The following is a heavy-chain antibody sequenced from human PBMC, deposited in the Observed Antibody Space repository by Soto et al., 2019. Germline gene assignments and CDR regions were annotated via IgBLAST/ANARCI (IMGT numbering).Heavy chain of an antibody. Sequence: QVQLVQSGAEVKKPGASVKVSCKASGYTFTSYGISWVRQAPGQGLEWMGWISAYNGNTNYAQKVQGRVTMTTDTSTSTAYMELRSMRSDDTAVYYCARQMVRGVIIPWAFDIWGQGTMVTVSS. CDR2: ISAYNGNT. CDR3: ARQMVRGVIIPWAFDI. CDR1: GYTFTSYG. J-gene: IGHJ3*02. V-gene: IGHV1-18*01. D-gene: IGHD3-10*01.